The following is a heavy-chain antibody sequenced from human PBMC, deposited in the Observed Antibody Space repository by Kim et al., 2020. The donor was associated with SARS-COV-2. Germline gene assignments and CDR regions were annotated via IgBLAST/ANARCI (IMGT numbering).Heavy chain of an antibody. CDR2: IKTKSEGGRI. Sequence: GGSLRLSCAASGFGFSDAWMSWVRQAPGKGLEWVGRIKTKSEGGRIDYAAPVKGRFTISRDDSQNTVYLQMNSLKSEDTAVYYCTPFSGMDVWGQGTTVTVSS. CDR1: GFGFSDAW. CDR3: TPFSGMDV. V-gene: IGHV3-15*01. J-gene: IGHJ6*02.